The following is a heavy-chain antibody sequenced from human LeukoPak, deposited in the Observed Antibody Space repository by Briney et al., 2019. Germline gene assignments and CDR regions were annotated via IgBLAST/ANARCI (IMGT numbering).Heavy chain of an antibody. J-gene: IGHJ4*02. CDR1: GFSISSWDYY. CDR3: ATKPNGDYYFDY. D-gene: IGHD4-17*01. Sequence: PSETLSLNCTVSGFSISSWDYYWSWLRQPPGKGLEWIGYIHSSESTYYHPSLKSRVTITVDTSKNQFSLRLSSVTAADTAVYYCATKPNGDYYFDYWGQGTLVTVSS. V-gene: IGHV4-30-4*01. CDR2: IHSSEST.